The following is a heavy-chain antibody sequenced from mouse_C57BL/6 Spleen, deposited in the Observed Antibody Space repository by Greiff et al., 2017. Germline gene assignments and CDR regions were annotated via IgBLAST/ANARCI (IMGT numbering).Heavy chain of an antibody. CDR3: ARTDYYGSSPHARDY. D-gene: IGHD1-1*01. V-gene: IGHV1-55*01. CDR2: IYPGSGST. Sequence: QVQLQQPGAELVKPGASVKMSCKASGYTFTSYWITWVKQRPGQGLEWIGDIYPGSGSTNYNEKFKSKATLTVDTSSSTAYMQLSSLTSEDSAVYYCARTDYYGSSPHARDYWGQGTSVTVSS. J-gene: IGHJ4*01. CDR1: GYTFTSYW.